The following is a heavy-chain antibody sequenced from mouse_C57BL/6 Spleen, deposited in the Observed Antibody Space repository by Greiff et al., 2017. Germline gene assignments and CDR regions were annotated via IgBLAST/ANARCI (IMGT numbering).Heavy chain of an antibody. V-gene: IGHV1-15*01. D-gene: IGHD4-1*01. CDR2: IDPETGGT. CDR3: TRRERSVTGPLAY. Sequence: QVQLQQSGAELVRPGASVTLSCKASGYSFTDYEMHWVKQTPVHGLEWIGAIDPETGGTAYNQKFKGKAILTADESSSTAYMALRSLTSEDSAVYYCTRRERSVTGPLAYWGQVTLGTVAA. CDR1: GYSFTDYE. J-gene: IGHJ3*01.